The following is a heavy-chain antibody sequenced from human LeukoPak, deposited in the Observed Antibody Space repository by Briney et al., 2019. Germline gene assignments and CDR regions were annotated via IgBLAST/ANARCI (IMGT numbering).Heavy chain of an antibody. CDR2: IIPIFGTA. CDR3: ATRVSTSRSFDY. Sequence: SVKVSCKASGGTFSSYAISWVRQAPGQGLEWMGGIIPIFGTANYAQKFQGRVTITADESTSTAYMELSSLRSEDTAVYYCATRVSTSRSFDYWGQGTLVTVSS. J-gene: IGHJ4*02. CDR1: GGTFSSYA. V-gene: IGHV1-69*13.